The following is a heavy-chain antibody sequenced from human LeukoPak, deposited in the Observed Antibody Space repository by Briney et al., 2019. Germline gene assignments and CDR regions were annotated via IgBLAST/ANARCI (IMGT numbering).Heavy chain of an antibody. J-gene: IGHJ6*02. CDR2: IKEDGSEK. Sequence: GGSLKLSCVVSGFTFSSYAMSWVRQAPGKGLEWVANIKEDGSEKYYVDSVKGRFTISRDNAKKSLYLQMNRLRAEDTAVYYCARAGMDVWGQGTTVTVSS. V-gene: IGHV3-7*01. CDR1: GFTFSSYA. CDR3: ARAGMDV.